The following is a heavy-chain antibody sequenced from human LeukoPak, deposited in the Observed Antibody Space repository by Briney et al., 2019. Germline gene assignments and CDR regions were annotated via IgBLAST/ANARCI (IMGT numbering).Heavy chain of an antibody. CDR1: GFTFSSYG. Sequence: GGSLRLSCAASGFTFSSYGVHWVRQAPGKGLEWVAVISYDGSNKYYADSVKGRFTISRDNSKNTLYLQMNSLRAEDTALYYCARERTPKHYYGSGTYDRYFDHWGQGTLVTVSS. CDR3: ARERTPKHYYGSGTYDRYFDH. J-gene: IGHJ4*02. D-gene: IGHD3-10*01. CDR2: ISYDGSNK. V-gene: IGHV3-30*03.